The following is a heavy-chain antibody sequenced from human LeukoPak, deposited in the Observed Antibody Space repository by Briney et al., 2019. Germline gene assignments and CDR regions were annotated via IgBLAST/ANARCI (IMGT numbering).Heavy chain of an antibody. V-gene: IGHV3-23*01. J-gene: IGHJ4*02. CDR1: GFTFSSHA. CDR3: AKLILGARSLFDF. D-gene: IGHD1-26*01. Sequence: GGSLRLSCVASGFTFSSHAMSWVRQAPGKGLEWVSTISGSGESTFYADSVKGRFTISRDNSRNTLYLQMSSLRADDTAMYYCAKLILGARSLFDFRGQGILVTVSS. CDR2: ISGSGEST.